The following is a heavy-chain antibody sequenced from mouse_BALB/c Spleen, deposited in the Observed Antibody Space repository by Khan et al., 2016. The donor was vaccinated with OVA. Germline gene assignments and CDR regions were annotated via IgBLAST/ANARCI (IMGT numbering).Heavy chain of an antibody. CDR3: TRLAYYYDNEGFAY. CDR1: GFTFSTYG. CDR2: VSTGGHYT. J-gene: IGHJ3*01. Sequence: EVQLVESGGDIVKPGGSLKLSCAASGFTFSTYGMSWVRQTPDKRLEWVATVSTGGHYTYYTDTVKGRFTISRDNANNTLYLQMSSLRSEDTTMFYCTRLAYYYDNEGFAYWGQGTLVTVSA. D-gene: IGHD1-1*01. V-gene: IGHV5-6*01.